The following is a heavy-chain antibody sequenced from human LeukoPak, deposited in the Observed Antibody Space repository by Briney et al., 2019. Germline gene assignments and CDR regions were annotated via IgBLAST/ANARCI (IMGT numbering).Heavy chain of an antibody. CDR2: INPNSGGT. D-gene: IGHD3-16*01. V-gene: IGHV1-2*02. CDR3: ARVRYRLAETYIDY. J-gene: IGHJ4*02. CDR1: GYTFTGYY. Sequence: ASVKVSCKASGYTFTGYYMHWVRQAPGQGLEWMGWINPNSGGTNYAQKFQGRVTMTRDTSISTAYMELSRLRSDDTAVYYCARVRYRLAETYIDYWGQGTLVTVSS.